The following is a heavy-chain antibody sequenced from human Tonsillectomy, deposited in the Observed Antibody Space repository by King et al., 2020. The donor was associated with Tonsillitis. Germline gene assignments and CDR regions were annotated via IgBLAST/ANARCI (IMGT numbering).Heavy chain of an antibody. V-gene: IGHV3-7*01. D-gene: IGHD6-19*01. J-gene: IGHJ4*02. CDR2: IKKDGSTQ. Sequence: VQLVESGGGLVQPGGSLRLSCAASGFTFSNYWMGWVRRAPGKGLEWVANIKKDGSTQYYGESVKGRFTISRDKAKNSVYLQMNSLRAEDTAVDYCVGHGGWCFNCGGQGTLVTVSS. CDR3: VGHGGWCFNC. CDR1: GFTFSNYW.